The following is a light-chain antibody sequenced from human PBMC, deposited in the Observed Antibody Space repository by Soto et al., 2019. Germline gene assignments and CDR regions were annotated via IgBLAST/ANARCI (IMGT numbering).Light chain of an antibody. J-gene: IGKJ1*01. CDR2: GAS. CDR3: QQYASTPPT. Sequence: EIVLTQSPGTLSLSPGERATLSCRASQSVNSNYLAWYQRKPGQAPRLLIYGASNRATDIPYRFSASGSGTDFTLNITRLEAEDFAVYYCQQYASTPPTFGQGTKVEV. V-gene: IGKV3-20*01. CDR1: QSVNSNY.